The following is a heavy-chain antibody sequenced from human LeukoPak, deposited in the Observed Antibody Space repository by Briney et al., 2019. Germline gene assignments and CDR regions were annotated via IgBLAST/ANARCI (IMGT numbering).Heavy chain of an antibody. CDR1: GYTFTSYG. Sequence: ASVQVSCQASGYTFTSYGISWVRQAPGQGLEWMGWISAYNCNTNYAQKRQGRVTMTTDTSTSTAYMELRSLRSDDTAVYYCARDGTTTDPRIAAAGTTFDYWGQGTLVTVSS. J-gene: IGHJ4*02. CDR3: ARDGTTTDPRIAAAGTTFDY. V-gene: IGHV1-18*01. CDR2: ISAYNCNT. D-gene: IGHD6-13*01.